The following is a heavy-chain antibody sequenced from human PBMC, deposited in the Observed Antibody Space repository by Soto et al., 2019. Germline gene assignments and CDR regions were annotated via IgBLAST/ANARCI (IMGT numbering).Heavy chain of an antibody. D-gene: IGHD2-15*01. CDR1: GYSFTSYW. CDR2: IDPSDSYT. CDR3: ARHTLPGVDYYYYGMDV. V-gene: IGHV5-10-1*01. J-gene: IGHJ6*02. Sequence: GESLKISCKGSGYSFTSYWISWVRQMPGKGLEWMGRIDPSDSYTNYSPSFQGHVTISADKSISTAYLQWSSLKASDTAMYYCARHTLPGVDYYYYGMDVWGQGTTVTVYS.